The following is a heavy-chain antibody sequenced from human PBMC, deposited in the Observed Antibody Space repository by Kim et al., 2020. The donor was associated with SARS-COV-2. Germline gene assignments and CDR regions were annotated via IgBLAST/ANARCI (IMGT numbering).Heavy chain of an antibody. D-gene: IGHD2-2*03. CDR3: ASGYCSSTSCLHEYFQH. J-gene: IGHJ1*01. CDR1: GFTFSSYS. V-gene: IGHV3-48*02. CDR2: ISSSSSTI. Sequence: GSLRLSCAASGFTFSSYSMNWVRQAPGKGLEWVAYISSSSSTIYYADSVKGRFTISRDNAKNSLYLQMNSLRDEDTAVYYCASGYCSSTSCLHEYFQHWRQGSSVSV.